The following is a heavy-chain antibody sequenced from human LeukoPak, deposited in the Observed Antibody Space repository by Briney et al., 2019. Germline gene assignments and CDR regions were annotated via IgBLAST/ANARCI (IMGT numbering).Heavy chain of an antibody. D-gene: IGHD3-16*01. CDR3: ARHPWGIKVADY. J-gene: IGHJ4*02. V-gene: IGHV5-51*01. CDR1: GYSFTSNW. CDR2: IYPGVSET. Sequence: GESLKISCKGSGYSFTSNWIGWVRQMPGKGLEWMGIIYPGVSETTYSPALQGQVTISADKSITPAYQQWDSLKASDTAMYYCARHPWGIKVADYWGQGTLVNVSS.